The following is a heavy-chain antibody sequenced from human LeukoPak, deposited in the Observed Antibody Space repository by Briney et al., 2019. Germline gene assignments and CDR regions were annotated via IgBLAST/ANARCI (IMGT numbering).Heavy chain of an antibody. CDR1: GGSISSYY. Sequence: SETLSLTCTVSGGSISSYYWSWIRQPPGKGLEWIGYIYYSGSTNYNPSLKSRVTISVDTSKNQFSLKLRSVTAADTAVYYCARVPGYSSSWYESWGQGTLVTVSS. CDR2: IYYSGST. CDR3: ARVPGYSSSWYES. D-gene: IGHD6-13*01. J-gene: IGHJ5*01. V-gene: IGHV4-59*01.